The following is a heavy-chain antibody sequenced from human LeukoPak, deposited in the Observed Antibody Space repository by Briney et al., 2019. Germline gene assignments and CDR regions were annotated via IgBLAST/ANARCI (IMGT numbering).Heavy chain of an antibody. CDR2: ISSSSSYI. J-gene: IGHJ6*03. CDR1: GFTFSSYS. V-gene: IGHV3-21*01. CDR3: ARRTAAADDYYYYMDV. Sequence: PGGSLRLSCAASGFTFSSYSINWVRQAPGKGLEWVSSISSSSSYIYYADSVKGRFTISRDNAKNSLYLQMNSLRAEDTAVYYCARRTAAADDYYYYMDVWGKGTTVTVSS. D-gene: IGHD6-13*01.